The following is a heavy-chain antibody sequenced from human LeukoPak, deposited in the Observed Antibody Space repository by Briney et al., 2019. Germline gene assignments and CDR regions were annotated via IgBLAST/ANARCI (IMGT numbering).Heavy chain of an antibody. CDR1: GFTFSSYS. CDR2: ISSSSSYI. CDR3: ARAPIWFGEGYYDYMDV. V-gene: IGHV3-21*01. J-gene: IGHJ6*03. D-gene: IGHD3-10*01. Sequence: WGSLRLSCAASGFTFSSYSMNWVRQGPGKGLECVSSISSSSSYIYYADSVKGRFTISRDNAKNSLYLQMNSLRAEDTAVYYCARAPIWFGEGYYDYMDVWGKGTTVTVSS.